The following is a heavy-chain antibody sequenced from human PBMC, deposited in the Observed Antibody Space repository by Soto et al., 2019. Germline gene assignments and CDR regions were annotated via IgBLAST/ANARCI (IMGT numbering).Heavy chain of an antibody. CDR3: AKDLQDSYYDFWSGYPTAPNFDY. CDR1: GFTFSSYA. V-gene: IGHV3-23*01. CDR2: FSGSGGST. Sequence: GGSLRLSCAASGFTFSSYAMSWVRQAPGKGLEWVSAFSGSGGSTYSADSVKGRFTISRDNSKNTLYLQMNSLRAEDTAVYYCAKDLQDSYYDFWSGYPTAPNFDYWGQGTLVTVSS. D-gene: IGHD3-3*01. J-gene: IGHJ4*02.